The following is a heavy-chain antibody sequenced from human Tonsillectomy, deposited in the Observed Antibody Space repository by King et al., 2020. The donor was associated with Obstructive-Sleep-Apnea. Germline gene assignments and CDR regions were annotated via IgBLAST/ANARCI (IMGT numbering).Heavy chain of an antibody. CDR3: ARDPNDDYDSSGDY. V-gene: IGHV3-21*01. CDR1: GFTFYSYT. CDR2: ITSSSTYI. Sequence: VQLVESGGGLVKPGGSLRLSCAASGFTFYSYTMNWVRQAPGKGLEWVSSITSSSTYIYYTDSVKGRFTISRDNAKNSLYLQMNSLRAEDTAVYFCARDPNDDYDSSGDYWGQGTLVTVSS. J-gene: IGHJ4*02. D-gene: IGHD3-22*01.